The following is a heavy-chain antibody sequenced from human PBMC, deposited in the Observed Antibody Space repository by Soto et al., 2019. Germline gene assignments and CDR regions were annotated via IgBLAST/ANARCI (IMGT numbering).Heavy chain of an antibody. J-gene: IGHJ4*02. CDR2: IKSDGSVT. CDR1: GFTFSTYW. V-gene: IGHV3-74*01. CDR3: ARFSDDY. Sequence: GGSLRLSCAASGFTFSTYWMHWVRQAPGKGLVWVANIKSDGSVTNYADSVKGRFTISRDNAKNTLYLQMTSLRVDDTAVYFCARFSDDYWGQGTLVTVSS. D-gene: IGHD3-10*01.